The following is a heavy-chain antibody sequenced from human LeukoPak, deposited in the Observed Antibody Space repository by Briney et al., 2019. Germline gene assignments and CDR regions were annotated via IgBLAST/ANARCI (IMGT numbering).Heavy chain of an antibody. CDR2: IYPDDSDT. V-gene: IGHV5-51*01. CDR1: GSTFNTYW. J-gene: IGHJ4*02. CDR3: ARPAAAGTPSYFDY. Sequence: ESLKISCDGSGSTFNTYWIGWVRRMPGKGLEWMGIIYPDDSDTRYSPSFQGQVTISADKSISTAYLQWSSLKASDTAMYYCARPAAAGTPSYFDYWGQGTLVTVSS. D-gene: IGHD6-13*01.